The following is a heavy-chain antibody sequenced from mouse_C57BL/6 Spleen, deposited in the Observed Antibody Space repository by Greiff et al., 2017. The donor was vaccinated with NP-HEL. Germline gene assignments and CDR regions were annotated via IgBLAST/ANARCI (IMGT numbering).Heavy chain of an antibody. D-gene: IGHD1-1*01. CDR2: ISSGGDYI. Sequence: LQQSGEGLVKPGGSLKLSCAASGFTFSSYAMSWVRQTPEKRLEWVAYISSGGDYIYYADTVKGRFTISRDNARNTLYLQMSSLKSEDTAMYYCTRETTVVGGGFDYWGQGTTLTVSS. V-gene: IGHV5-9-1*02. CDR1: GFTFSSYA. J-gene: IGHJ2*01. CDR3: TRETTVVGGGFDY.